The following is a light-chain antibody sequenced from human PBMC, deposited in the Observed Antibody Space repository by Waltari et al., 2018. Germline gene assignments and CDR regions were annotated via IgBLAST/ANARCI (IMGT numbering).Light chain of an antibody. V-gene: IGLV1-40*01. J-gene: IGLJ2*01. CDR1: SSNIGAGHA. Sequence: QSGLTQPPSVSGAPGQRVTISCTGSSSNIGAGHAAHWYQLLPGTAPKLLIYGNSNRPSGVPDRFSGSKSGTSASLAITGLQAEDEADYYCQSYDSSLSGSVFGGGTKLTVL. CDR3: QSYDSSLSGSV. CDR2: GNS.